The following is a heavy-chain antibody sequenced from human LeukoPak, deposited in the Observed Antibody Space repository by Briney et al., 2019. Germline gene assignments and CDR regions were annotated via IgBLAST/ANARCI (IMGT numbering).Heavy chain of an antibody. CDR3: ARDPNHYYDSSGYYGDY. J-gene: IGHJ4*02. CDR2: INTNTGNP. Sequence: ASVKVSCKPSGYTFTSYAMNWVRQAPGQGLEWMGWINTNTGNPTYAQGFTGRFVFSLDTSVSTAYLQISSLKAEDTAVYYCARDPNHYYDSSGYYGDYWGQGTLVTVSS. CDR1: GYTFTSYA. V-gene: IGHV7-4-1*02. D-gene: IGHD3-22*01.